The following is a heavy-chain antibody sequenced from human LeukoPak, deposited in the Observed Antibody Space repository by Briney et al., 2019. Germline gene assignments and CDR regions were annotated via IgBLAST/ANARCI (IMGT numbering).Heavy chain of an antibody. CDR2: ISSSGSTI. CDR3: ARTTEAHSWRTRYYSYYMDV. V-gene: IGHV3-11*04. D-gene: IGHD6-13*01. J-gene: IGHJ6*03. CDR1: GFTFSDYY. Sequence: PGGSLRLSCAASGFTFSDYYMSWIRQAPGKGLEWVSYISSSGSTIYYADSVKGRFTISRDNAKNSLYLQMNSLRAEDTAVYYCARTTEAHSWRTRYYSYYMDVWGKGTTVTVSS.